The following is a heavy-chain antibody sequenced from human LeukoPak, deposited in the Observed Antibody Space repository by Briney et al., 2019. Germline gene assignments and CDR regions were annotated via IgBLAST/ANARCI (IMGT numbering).Heavy chain of an antibody. CDR2: IYSSGST. V-gene: IGHV3-53*01. J-gene: IGHJ5*02. CDR1: GFTVSSNY. Sequence: GGSLRLSCAASGFTVSSNYMNWVRQAPGKGLEWVSGIYSSGSTYYADSVKGRFTIPRDNYKNTLYLQINSLRAEDTAVYYCARAVRDGWFDPWGQGTLVTVSS. D-gene: IGHD2-2*01. CDR3: ARAVRDGWFDP.